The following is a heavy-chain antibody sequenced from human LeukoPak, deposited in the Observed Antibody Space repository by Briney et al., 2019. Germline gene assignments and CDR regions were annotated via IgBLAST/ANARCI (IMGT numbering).Heavy chain of an antibody. D-gene: IGHD3-9*01. CDR3: ARAHYDILTGYNDAFDI. V-gene: IGHV1-8*01. Sequence: GASVKLSCKASGYTFTSYDINWVRQATGQGLEWMGWMNPNSGNTGYAQKFQVRVTMTRNTSISTAYMELSSLRSEDTAGYYCARAHYDILTGYNDAFDIWGQGTMVTVSS. J-gene: IGHJ3*02. CDR2: MNPNSGNT. CDR1: GYTFTSYD.